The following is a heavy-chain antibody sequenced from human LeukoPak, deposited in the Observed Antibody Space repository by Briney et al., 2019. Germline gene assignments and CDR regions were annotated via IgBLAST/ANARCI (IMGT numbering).Heavy chain of an antibody. J-gene: IGHJ6*02. D-gene: IGHD2-15*01. CDR2: ISFDGSNE. Sequence: GGSLRLSCAASGFTFSSYGMHWVRQSPGRGLEWLSFISFDGSNEFYADSLKGRFTISRDNAKNSLYLQMNSLRAEDTAVYYCARGGQLVAATPGAGYYYYGMDVWGQGTTVTVSS. V-gene: IGHV3-30*03. CDR1: GFTFSSYG. CDR3: ARGGQLVAATPGAGYYYYGMDV.